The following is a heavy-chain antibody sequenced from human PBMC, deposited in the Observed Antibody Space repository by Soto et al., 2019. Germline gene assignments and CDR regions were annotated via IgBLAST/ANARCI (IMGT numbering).Heavy chain of an antibody. CDR2: ISAYNGNT. D-gene: IGHD3-3*01. V-gene: IGHV1-18*04. CDR1: GYTFASYG. Sequence: ASVKVSCKASGYTFASYGISWVRQAPGQGLEWMGWISAYNGNTNYAQKLQGRVTMTTDTSTSTAYMELRSLRSDDTAVYYCARHHYDFWSGYYGWFDPWGQGTLVTVSS. J-gene: IGHJ5*02. CDR3: ARHHYDFWSGYYGWFDP.